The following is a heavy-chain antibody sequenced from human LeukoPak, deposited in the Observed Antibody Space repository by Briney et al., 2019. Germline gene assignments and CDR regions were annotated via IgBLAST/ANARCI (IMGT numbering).Heavy chain of an antibody. CDR3: ARSVQGIFGVVINY. Sequence: PSETLSLTCAVYGGSFSGYYWSWIRQSPGKGLEWIGEINHSGSTNYNPSLKSRVTISVDTSKNQFSLKLSSVTAADTAVYYCARSVQGIFGVVINYWGQGTLVTVSS. J-gene: IGHJ4*02. CDR1: GGSFSGYY. V-gene: IGHV4-34*01. CDR2: INHSGST. D-gene: IGHD3-3*01.